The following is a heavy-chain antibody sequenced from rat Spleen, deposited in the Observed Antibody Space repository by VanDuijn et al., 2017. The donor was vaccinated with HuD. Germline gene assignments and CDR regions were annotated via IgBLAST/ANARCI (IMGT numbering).Heavy chain of an antibody. CDR2: MWYDGDT. Sequence: QVQLRESGPGLVQPSESLSLTCTVSGFSIVTYSVSWVGQPSGKGPEWLGKMWYDGDTAYNSALKSRLSITRDTSTSQVFFKMNSLQTDDTGTYYCTRNQYSFDSWVQGVMVTVSS. CDR1: GFSIVTYS. D-gene: IGHD3-8*01. CDR3: TRNQYSFDS. J-gene: IGHJ2*01. V-gene: IGHV2-63*01.